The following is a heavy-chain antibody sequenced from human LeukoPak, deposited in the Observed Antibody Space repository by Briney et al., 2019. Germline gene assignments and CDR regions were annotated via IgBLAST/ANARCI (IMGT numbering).Heavy chain of an antibody. Sequence: QPGRSLRLSCTASGFTFGDYAMSWVRQAPGKGLEWVGFIRSKAYGGTTEYAASVKGGFTISRDDSKSIAYLQMNSLKTEDTAVYYCTREVAPFDYWGQGTLVTVSS. CDR1: GFTFGDYA. J-gene: IGHJ4*02. D-gene: IGHD2-15*01. CDR3: TREVAPFDY. CDR2: IRSKAYGGTT. V-gene: IGHV3-49*04.